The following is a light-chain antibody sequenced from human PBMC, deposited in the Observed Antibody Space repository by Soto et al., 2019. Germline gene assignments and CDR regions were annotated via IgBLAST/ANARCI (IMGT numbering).Light chain of an antibody. CDR1: QDISTY. CDR2: AAS. J-gene: IGKJ3*01. V-gene: IGKV1-8*01. Sequence: AIRMTQSPSSLSASTGDRVTITCRASQDISTYLAWYQQKPGEAPKLLIYAASTLQSGVPSNFSGSGSGTDFTLTISCLQSEDFATYYCEQYHTFPFTFGPGTKVDIK. CDR3: EQYHTFPFT.